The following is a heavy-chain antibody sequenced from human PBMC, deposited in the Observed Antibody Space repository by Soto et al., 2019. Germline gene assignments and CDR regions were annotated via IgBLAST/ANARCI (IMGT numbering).Heavy chain of an antibody. V-gene: IGHV5-10-1*01. CDR3: ARQGGIVVVPAATNTAGYYYGMDV. CDR2: IDPSDSYT. CDR1: GYSFTSYW. D-gene: IGHD2-2*01. J-gene: IGHJ6*02. Sequence: GESLKISCKGSGYSFTSYWISWVRQMPGKGLEWMGRIDPSDSYTNYSPSFQGHVTISADKSISTAYLKWSGLKASDTAMYYCARQGGIVVVPAATNTAGYYYGMDVWGQGTTVTVSS.